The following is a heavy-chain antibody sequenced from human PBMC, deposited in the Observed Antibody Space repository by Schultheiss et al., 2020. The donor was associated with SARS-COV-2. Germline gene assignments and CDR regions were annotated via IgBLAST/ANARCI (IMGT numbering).Heavy chain of an antibody. D-gene: IGHD3-3*01. J-gene: IGHJ6*02. Sequence: SETLSLTCTVSGGSISSYYWSWIRQHPGKGLEWIGYIYYSGSTYYNPSLKSRVTISVDTSKNQFSLKLSSVTAADTAVYYCARADDFLGPTHYYYYGMDVWGQGTTVTVSS. CDR2: IYYSGST. CDR1: GGSISSYY. V-gene: IGHV4-59*06. CDR3: ARADDFLGPTHYYYYGMDV.